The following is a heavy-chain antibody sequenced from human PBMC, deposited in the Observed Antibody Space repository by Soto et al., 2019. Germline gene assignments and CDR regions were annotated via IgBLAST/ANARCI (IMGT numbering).Heavy chain of an antibody. J-gene: IGHJ4*02. V-gene: IGHV3-23*01. CDR2: IYGNGSST. CDR3: AKDFTPDSRWDIDY. Sequence: EVQRLESGGGLVQPAGSLRLSCAASGFTFSIYTMSWFRQAPGKGPEWVSSIYGNGSSTFYSASVKGRFSISRDNSGNTVYLQMSSLRAEDTAIYYCAKDFTPDSRWDIDYWGQGSLVTVSS. CDR1: GFTFSIYT. D-gene: IGHD1-26*01.